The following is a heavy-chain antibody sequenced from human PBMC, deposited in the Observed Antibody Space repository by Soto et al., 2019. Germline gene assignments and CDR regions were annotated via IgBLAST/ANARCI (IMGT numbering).Heavy chain of an antibody. Sequence: EVQLVESGGDLVQPGGSLRLSCAASGFTFSSYWMSWVRQAPGKGLEWVANIKQDGSEKYYVDSVKGRFTISRDNAKNSLYLQMNSLRAEDTAVYYCARESENYYGSGSYFDYWGQGTLVTVSS. V-gene: IGHV3-7*01. CDR1: GFTFSSYW. J-gene: IGHJ4*02. CDR2: IKQDGSEK. CDR3: ARESENYYGSGSYFDY. D-gene: IGHD3-10*01.